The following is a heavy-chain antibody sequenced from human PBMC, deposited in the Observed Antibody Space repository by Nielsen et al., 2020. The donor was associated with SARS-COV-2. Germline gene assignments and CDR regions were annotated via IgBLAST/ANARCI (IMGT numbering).Heavy chain of an antibody. J-gene: IGHJ6*02. Sequence: GESLKISCAASGFTFSRHAMNWVRQAPGKGLEWVSIIGAGGDNIYYADSLKGRFTISRDNSKNTLYLQMNSLGADDTAIYYCTRRVAAVGTYYYYYGMDVWGQGTTVAVSS. CDR1: GFTFSRHA. CDR2: IGAGGDNI. V-gene: IGHV3-23*01. D-gene: IGHD6-13*01. CDR3: TRRVAAVGTYYYYYGMDV.